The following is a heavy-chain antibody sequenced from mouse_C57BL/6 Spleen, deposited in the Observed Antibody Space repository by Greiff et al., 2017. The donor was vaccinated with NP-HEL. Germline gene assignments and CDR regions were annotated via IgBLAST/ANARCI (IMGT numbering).Heavy chain of an antibody. J-gene: IGHJ4*01. D-gene: IGHD2-3*01. Sequence: VQLKESGGGLVKPGGSLKLSCAASGFTFSDYGMHWVRQAPEKGLEWVAYISSGSSTIYYADTVKGRFTISRDNAKNTLFLQMTSLRSEDTAMYYCARYDGYLYYAMDYWGQGTSVTVSS. CDR1: GFTFSDYG. CDR2: ISSGSSTI. CDR3: ARYDGYLYYAMDY. V-gene: IGHV5-17*01.